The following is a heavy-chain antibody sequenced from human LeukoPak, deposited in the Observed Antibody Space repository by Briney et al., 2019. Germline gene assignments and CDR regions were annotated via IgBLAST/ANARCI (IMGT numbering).Heavy chain of an antibody. Sequence: ASVKVSCKASGYTFTNFGIRWVRQAPGQGLEWMGWLSAYNGNISYGQKFQSRVTMTTDTSKSTAYMELRSLGYDDTAVFYCTRGLGEAVAGTSYLFDYWGQGTLVSVSS. J-gene: IGHJ4*02. CDR1: GYTFTNFG. CDR2: LSAYNGNI. V-gene: IGHV1-18*01. D-gene: IGHD6-19*01. CDR3: TRGLGEAVAGTSYLFDY.